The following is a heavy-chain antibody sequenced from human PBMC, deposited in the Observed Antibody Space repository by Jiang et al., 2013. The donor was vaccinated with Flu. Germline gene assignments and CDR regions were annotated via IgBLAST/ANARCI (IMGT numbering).Heavy chain of an antibody. CDR2: IYHSGTA. V-gene: IGHV4-59*12. CDR3: ARGHLYSSGYYYDLRSSYYYGMDV. CDR1: GVSLSGYY. D-gene: IGHD3-22*01. J-gene: IGHJ6*04. Sequence: TLSLTCTVSGVSLSGYYWSWIRQPPGKGLEWIGYIYHSGTANYNPSLKSRVAILVDTSKNQLSLKLSSVTAADTAVYYCARGHLYSSGYYYDLRSSYYYGMDVWGKGTTVTVSS.